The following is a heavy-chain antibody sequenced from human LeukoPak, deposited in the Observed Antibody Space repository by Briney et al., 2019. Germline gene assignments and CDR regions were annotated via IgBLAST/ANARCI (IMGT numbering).Heavy chain of an antibody. CDR1: GGSISSSHW. J-gene: IGHJ4*02. CDR3: ARAPVTTPYYFDY. V-gene: IGHV4-4*02. Sequence: SGTLSLTCAVSGGSISSSHWWSWVRQPPGKGLEWIGEIYHSGSTNYNPSLKSRVTISVDKSKNHFSLELSSVTAADTAVYYCARAPVTTPYYFDYWGQGTLVTVSS. CDR2: IYHSGST. D-gene: IGHD4-17*01.